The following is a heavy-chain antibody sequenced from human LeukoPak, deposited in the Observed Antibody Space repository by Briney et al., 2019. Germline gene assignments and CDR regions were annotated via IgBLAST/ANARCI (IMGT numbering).Heavy chain of an antibody. CDR2: ISSSGSTI. CDR3: ASIGLLWFGEFYDHMDV. J-gene: IGHJ6*03. Sequence: GGSLRLSCAASGFTFSDNYMTWVRQAPGKGLEWVSYISSSGSTIYYADSVKGRFTISRDNAKNSLYLQMNSLRAEDTAVYYCASIGLLWFGEFYDHMDVWGKGTTVTISS. CDR1: GFTFSDNY. D-gene: IGHD3-10*01. V-gene: IGHV3-11*04.